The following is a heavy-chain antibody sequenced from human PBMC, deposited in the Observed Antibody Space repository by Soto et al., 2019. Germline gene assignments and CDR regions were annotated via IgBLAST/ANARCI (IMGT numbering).Heavy chain of an antibody. Sequence: GGSLRLSCTASGLPHSNFAMMWVRQAPGKGLECVSGINGYGDDIEYADSVKGRFTISRDNSKNTVYLQMTDLRADDAAVYYCAKNAVYGDGLYLMDHWGQGTQVTVSS. J-gene: IGHJ4*02. V-gene: IGHV3-23*01. CDR3: AKNAVYGDGLYLMDH. D-gene: IGHD2-21*02. CDR1: GLPHSNFA. CDR2: INGYGDDI.